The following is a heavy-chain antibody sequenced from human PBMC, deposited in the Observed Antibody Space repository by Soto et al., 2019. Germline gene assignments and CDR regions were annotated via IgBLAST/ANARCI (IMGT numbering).Heavy chain of an antibody. CDR2: IIPIFGTA. J-gene: IGHJ4*02. V-gene: IGHV1-69*01. D-gene: IGHD6-6*01. CDR3: ARDNRYSSSHPLYYFDY. Sequence: QVQLVQSGAEVKKPGSSVKVSCKASGGTFSSYAISWVRQAPGQGLEWMGGIIPIFGTANYAQKFQGRVTITADESTSTAYMELSSLRSEATAVYYCARDNRYSSSHPLYYFDYWGQGTLVTVSS. CDR1: GGTFSSYA.